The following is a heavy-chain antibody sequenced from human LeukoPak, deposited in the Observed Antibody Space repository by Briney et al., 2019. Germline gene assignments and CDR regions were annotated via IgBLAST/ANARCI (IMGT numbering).Heavy chain of an antibody. CDR3: ARAGAAPTGGYYYYMDV. CDR1: GYTFTSYG. CDR2: ISAYNGNT. J-gene: IGHJ6*03. D-gene: IGHD6-13*01. Sequence: GASVKVSCKASGYTFTSYGISWVRQAPGQGLEWMGWISAYNGNTNYAQKLQGRVTMTTDTSTSTAYMELRSLRSDDTAVYYCARAGAAPTGGYYYYMDVWGKGTTVTVSS. V-gene: IGHV1-18*01.